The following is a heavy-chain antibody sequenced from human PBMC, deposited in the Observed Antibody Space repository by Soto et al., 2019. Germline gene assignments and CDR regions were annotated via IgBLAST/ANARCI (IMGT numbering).Heavy chain of an antibody. Sequence: GGSLRLSCAASGFTFSSYAMSWVRQAPGKGLEWVSAISGSGGSTYYADSVKGRFTISRDNSKNTLYLQMNSLRAEDTAVYYCAKEGIAARPGYYYYYYMDVWGKGTTVTVSS. CDR1: GFTFSSYA. D-gene: IGHD6-6*01. V-gene: IGHV3-23*01. CDR3: AKEGIAARPGYYYYYYMDV. J-gene: IGHJ6*03. CDR2: ISGSGGST.